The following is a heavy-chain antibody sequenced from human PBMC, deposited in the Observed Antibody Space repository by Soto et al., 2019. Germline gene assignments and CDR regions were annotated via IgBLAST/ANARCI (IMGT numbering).Heavy chain of an antibody. CDR1: GFSLTNSGVG. J-gene: IGHJ4*02. CDR2: IFWEDDK. V-gene: IGHV2-5*02. Sequence: SGPTLVNPTPTLTLTCTFSGFSLTNSGVGVGWIRQPPGKALEWLGLIFWEDDKRYRPSLKSRLTITKDTSKKQVVLTITNTDPGHTAPSYCADRDQSLGPYFDYWGQETLVTVSS. D-gene: IGHD6-19*01. CDR3: ADRDQSLGPYFDY.